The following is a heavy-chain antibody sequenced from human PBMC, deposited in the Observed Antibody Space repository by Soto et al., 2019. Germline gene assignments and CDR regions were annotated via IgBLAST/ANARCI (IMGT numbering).Heavy chain of an antibody. D-gene: IGHD3-9*01. J-gene: IGHJ4*02. V-gene: IGHV3-23*01. Sequence: PGGSLRLSCAGSVFTPTATPLSLVRQPRGKGLEWVTTISGTASRTYYVDSVKGRFFISRDTSKNTVTLQMNNLTLDDTAVYYCATSFRYFDNWGQGTRVTVS. CDR3: ATSFRYFDN. CDR1: VFTPTATP. CDR2: ISGTASRT.